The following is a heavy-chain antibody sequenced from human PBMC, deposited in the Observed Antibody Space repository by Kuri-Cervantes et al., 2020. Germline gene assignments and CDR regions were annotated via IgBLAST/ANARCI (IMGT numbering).Heavy chain of an antibody. CDR1: GFTVSNYG. J-gene: IGHJ6*02. Sequence: GESLKIPCAASGFTVSNYGMHWVRQAPGKGLEWVAVISYDGSNKYYADSVKGRFTISRDNSKNTLYLQMNSLGAEETAVYYCANGSYGSGSLESRPRYYGMDVWGQGTTVTVSS. V-gene: IGHV3-30*18. CDR2: ISYDGSNK. CDR3: ANGSYGSGSLESRPRYYGMDV. D-gene: IGHD3-10*01.